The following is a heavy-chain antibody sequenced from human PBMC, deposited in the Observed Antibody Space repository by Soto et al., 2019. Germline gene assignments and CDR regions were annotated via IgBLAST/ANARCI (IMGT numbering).Heavy chain of an antibody. CDR2: INPNSGGT. CDR3: ARVQVGNYCDSSGPWDV. V-gene: IGHV1-2*04. CDR1: GYTFTGYY. Sequence: GASVKVSCKASGYTFTGYYMHWVRQAPGQGLEWMGWINPNSGGTNYAQKFQGWVTMTRDTSTSTAYMELSRLRSDDTAVYYCARVQVGNYCDSSGPWDVWGQGTTVTVS. D-gene: IGHD3-22*01. J-gene: IGHJ6*02.